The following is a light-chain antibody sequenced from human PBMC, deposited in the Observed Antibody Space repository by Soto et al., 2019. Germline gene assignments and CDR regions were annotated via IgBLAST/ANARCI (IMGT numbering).Light chain of an antibody. CDR2: QNN. V-gene: IGLV1-51*02. CDR3: GTWDNSLSAYFV. J-gene: IGLJ1*01. Sequence: TQPPSVSAAPGQKVTISCSGSSSNIGNNYVSWYQHLPGTAPKLLIYQNNKRPSGIPDRFSGSKSGTSATLGITGLQTGDEADYYCGTWDNSLSAYFVFGTGTKVTVL. CDR1: SSNIGNNY.